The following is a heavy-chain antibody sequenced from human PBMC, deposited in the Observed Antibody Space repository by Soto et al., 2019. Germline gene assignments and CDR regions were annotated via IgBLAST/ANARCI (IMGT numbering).Heavy chain of an antibody. CDR1: GFPFSSYW. J-gene: IGHJ4*02. V-gene: IGHV3-7*03. Sequence: GGSLRLSCAASGFPFSSYWMSWVRQAPGKGLEWVANIKQDGSEKYYVDSVKGRFTISRDNAKNSLYLQMNSLRAEDTAVYYCARSAGSKNRFGYWGQGTLVTVSS. CDR2: IKQDGSEK. CDR3: ARSAGSKNRFGY.